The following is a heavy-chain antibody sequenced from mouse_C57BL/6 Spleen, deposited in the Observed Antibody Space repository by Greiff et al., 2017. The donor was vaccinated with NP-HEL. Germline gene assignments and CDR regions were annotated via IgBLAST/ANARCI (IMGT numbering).Heavy chain of an antibody. J-gene: IGHJ4*01. D-gene: IGHD2-1*01. V-gene: IGHV1-53*01. Sequence: QVQLQQPGTELVKPGASVKLSCKASGYTFTSYWMHWVKQRPGQGLEWIGNINPSNGGTNYNEKFKSKATLTVDKSSSTAYMQLSSLTSEDSAVYYCARGGGNYRYYYAMDYWGQGTSVTVSS. CDR1: GYTFTSYW. CDR3: ARGGGNYRYYYAMDY. CDR2: INPSNGGT.